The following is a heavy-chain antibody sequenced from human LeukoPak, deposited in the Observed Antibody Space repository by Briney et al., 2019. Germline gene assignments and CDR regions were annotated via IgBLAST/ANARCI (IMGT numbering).Heavy chain of an antibody. CDR3: ARELDFWSGLDY. CDR2: VNPNSGGT. J-gene: IGHJ4*02. D-gene: IGHD3-3*01. V-gene: IGHV1-2*02. CDR1: GYTFTGNY. Sequence: ASVKVSCKASGYTFTGNYMHWVRQAPGQGLEWMGWVNPNSGGTNYAQKFQGRVTMTRDTSISTAYMELSRLRSDDTAVYYCARELDFWSGLDYWGQGTLVTVSS.